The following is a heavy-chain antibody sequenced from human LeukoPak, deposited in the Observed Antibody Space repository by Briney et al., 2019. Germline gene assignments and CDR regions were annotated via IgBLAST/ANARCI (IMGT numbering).Heavy chain of an antibody. CDR3: AREGYYYDSSGYSYWFDP. CDR2: IFYSGAT. J-gene: IGHJ5*02. V-gene: IGHV4-59*12. Sequence: SETLSLTCTVSGGSINSYYWSWIRQPPGKGLEWIGYIFYSGATNYSPSLKSRVTISVDTSKNQFSLKLSSVTAADTAVYYCAREGYYYDSSGYSYWFDPWGQGTLVTVSS. D-gene: IGHD3-22*01. CDR1: GGSINSYY.